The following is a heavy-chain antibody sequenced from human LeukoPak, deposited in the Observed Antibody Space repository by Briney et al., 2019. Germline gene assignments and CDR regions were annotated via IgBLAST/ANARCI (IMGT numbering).Heavy chain of an antibody. CDR1: GGSISSYY. CDR3: ARAIGLPHYYGMDV. V-gene: IGHV4-59*01. D-gene: IGHD5-12*01. Sequence: SETLSLTCTVSGGSISSYYWSWIRQPPGKGLEWIGYIHYSGSTNYNPSLESRVTISVDTSKNQFSLKLSSVTAADTAVYYCARAIGLPHYYGMDVWGQGTTVTVTS. J-gene: IGHJ6*02. CDR2: IHYSGST.